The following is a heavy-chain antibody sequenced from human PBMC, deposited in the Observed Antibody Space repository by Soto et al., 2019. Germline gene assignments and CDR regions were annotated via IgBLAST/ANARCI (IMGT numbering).Heavy chain of an antibody. CDR2: ISGSGGST. CDR1: GFTFSSYA. Sequence: EVQLLESGGGLVQPGGSLRLSCAASGFTFSSYAMSWVRQAPGKGLEWVSAISGSGGSTYYADFVKGRFTISRDNSKNTLYLQMNSLRAEDTAVYYCAKGPRSPYGMDVWGQGTTVTVSS. V-gene: IGHV3-23*01. J-gene: IGHJ6*02. CDR3: AKGPRSPYGMDV.